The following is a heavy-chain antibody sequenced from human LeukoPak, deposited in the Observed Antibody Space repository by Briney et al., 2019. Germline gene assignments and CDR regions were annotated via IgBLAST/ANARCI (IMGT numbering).Heavy chain of an antibody. J-gene: IGHJ5*02. V-gene: IGHV1-69*13. CDR2: IIPIFGTA. CDR1: GGTFSSYA. Sequence: SVKVSCKASGGTFSSYAISWVRQAPGQGLEWMGGIIPIFGTANYAQKFQGRVTITADESTSTAYMELSSLRSDDAAVYYCAREHYSKAIDPWGQGTLVTVSS. CDR3: AREHYSKAIDP. D-gene: IGHD4-11*01.